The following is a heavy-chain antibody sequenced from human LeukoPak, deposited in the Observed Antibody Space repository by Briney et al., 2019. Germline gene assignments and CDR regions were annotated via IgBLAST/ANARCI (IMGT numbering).Heavy chain of an antibody. J-gene: IGHJ4*02. CDR2: IYHSGST. CDR1: GYSISSGYY. Sequence: PSETLSLTCAVSGYSISSGYYWGWIRQPPGKGLEWIGSIYHSGSTYYNPSLKSRVTISVDTSKNQFSLKLSSVTAADTAMYYCARHMGSSTSCLVYWGQGTLVTVSS. V-gene: IGHV4-38-2*01. CDR3: ARHMGSSTSCLVY. D-gene: IGHD2-2*01.